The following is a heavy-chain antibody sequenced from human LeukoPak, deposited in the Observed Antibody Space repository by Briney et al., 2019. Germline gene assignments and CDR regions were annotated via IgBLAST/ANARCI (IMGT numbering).Heavy chain of an antibody. CDR2: ISYSGGT. CDR1: DGSIINNNHY. D-gene: IGHD3-22*01. CDR3: AREVGYYDSSGYRPHAFDI. V-gene: IGHV4-39*02. J-gene: IGHJ3*02. Sequence: PSETLSLTCTVSDGSIINNNHYWGWTRQPPGKGLEWIGSISYSGGTAYNPSLRSRVTISVDTSKNQFSLKVNSVTAADTAVYYCAREVGYYDSSGYRPHAFDIWGQGTLVTVSS.